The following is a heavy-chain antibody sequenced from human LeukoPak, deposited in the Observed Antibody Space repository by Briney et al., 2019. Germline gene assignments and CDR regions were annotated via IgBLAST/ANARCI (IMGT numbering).Heavy chain of an antibody. D-gene: IGHD3-10*01. CDR1: GYTFTSYG. CDR2: ISAYNGNT. V-gene: IGHV1-18*01. Sequence: ASVKVSCKASGYTFTSYGISWVRQAPGQGLEWMGWISAYNGNTNYAQKLQGRVTMTTDTSTSTDYMELRSLRSDDTAVYYCARGVTYGSGSYYFAGNDAFDIWGQGTMVTVSS. CDR3: ARGVTYGSGSYYFAGNDAFDI. J-gene: IGHJ3*02.